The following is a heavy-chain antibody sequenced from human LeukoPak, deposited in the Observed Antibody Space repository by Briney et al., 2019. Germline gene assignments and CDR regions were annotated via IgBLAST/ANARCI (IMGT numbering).Heavy chain of an antibody. CDR1: GYTLTELS. Sequence: ASVKVSCKVSGYTLTELSMHWVRQAPGKGLEWMGGFDPEDGETVYAQKFQGRVTMTEDTSTDTAYMELSSLRSEDTAVYYCASHVEMATDFDYWGQGTLVTVSS. CDR2: FDPEDGET. J-gene: IGHJ4*02. V-gene: IGHV1-24*01. CDR3: ASHVEMATDFDY. D-gene: IGHD5-24*01.